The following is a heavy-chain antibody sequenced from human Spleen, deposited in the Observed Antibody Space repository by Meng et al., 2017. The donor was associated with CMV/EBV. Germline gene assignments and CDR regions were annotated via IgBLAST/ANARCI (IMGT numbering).Heavy chain of an antibody. J-gene: IGHJ4*02. Sequence: SGCSVRSSDYYWVWIRQPPGKGLEWIGNVYYRGSTYYTPSLKSRVTISVDTSKKQFSLKLRSMTAADTAVYYCARIIAARGGNFDYWGQGTLVTVSS. CDR3: ARIIAARGGNFDY. V-gene: IGHV4-39*07. D-gene: IGHD6-6*01. CDR1: GCSVRSSDYY. CDR2: VYYRGST.